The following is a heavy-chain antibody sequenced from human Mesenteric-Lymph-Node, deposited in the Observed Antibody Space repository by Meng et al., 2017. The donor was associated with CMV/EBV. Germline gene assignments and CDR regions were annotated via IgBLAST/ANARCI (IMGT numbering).Heavy chain of an antibody. D-gene: IGHD6-19*01. CDR1: GGSFSDYY. Sequence: TCAVYGGSFSDYYWSGIRQSQEKGLEWIGEINHSGRTNYNPSLKSRVTISVDTSKNQFSLNLNFVTAADTGAYYCATNSSGWFGYFDPWGQGTLVTVSS. J-gene: IGHJ5*02. V-gene: IGHV4-34*01. CDR2: INHSGRT. CDR3: ATNSSGWFGYFDP.